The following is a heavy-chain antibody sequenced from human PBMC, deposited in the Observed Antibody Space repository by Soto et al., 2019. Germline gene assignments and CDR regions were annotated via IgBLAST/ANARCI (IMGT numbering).Heavy chain of an antibody. Sequence: PSQTLSLTCAISGDSVSSNSAAWNWIRQSPSRGLEWLGRTYYRSKWYNDYAVSVKSRITINPDTSKNQFSLQLNSVTPEDTAVYYCARWEADGYSYGLYYFDYWGQGTLVTVSS. CDR2: TYYRSKWYN. J-gene: IGHJ4*02. CDR3: ARWEADGYSYGLYYFDY. CDR1: GDSVSSNSAA. V-gene: IGHV6-1*01. D-gene: IGHD5-18*01.